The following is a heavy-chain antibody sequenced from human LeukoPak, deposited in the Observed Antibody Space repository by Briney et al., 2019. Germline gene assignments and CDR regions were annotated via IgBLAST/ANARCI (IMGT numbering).Heavy chain of an antibody. CDR1: GFSFSTYA. Sequence: GGSLRLSCAASGFSFSTYAMSWVRQAPGKGLEWVSGVNGNGGSTSYADSVKGRFTIFRDNSKNTLYLQMNSLRAEDTAVYYCANQVGGYFDYWGQGTLVTVSS. CDR2: VNGNGGST. J-gene: IGHJ4*02. V-gene: IGHV3-23*01. CDR3: ANQVGGYFDY. D-gene: IGHD2-2*01.